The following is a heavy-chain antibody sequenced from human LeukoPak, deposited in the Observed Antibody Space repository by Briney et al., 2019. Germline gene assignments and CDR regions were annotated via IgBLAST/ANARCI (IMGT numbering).Heavy chain of an antibody. V-gene: IGHV4-31*03. J-gene: IGHJ6*03. CDR1: GGSISSGGYY. CDR3: ARVLKKVVPAAIPYYYYYYYMDV. CDR2: IYYSGST. D-gene: IGHD2-2*01. Sequence: PSETLSLTCTVSGGSISSGGYYWSWIRQHPGKGLEWIGYIYYSGSTYYNPSLKSRVTISVDTSKNQFSLKLSSATAADTAVYYCARVLKKVVPAAIPYYYYYYYMDVWGKGTTVTVSS.